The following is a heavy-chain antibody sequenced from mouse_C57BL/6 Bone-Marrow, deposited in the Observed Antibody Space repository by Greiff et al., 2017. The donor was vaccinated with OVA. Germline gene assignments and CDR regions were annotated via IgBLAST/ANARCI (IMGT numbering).Heavy chain of an antibody. CDR1: GYAFSSYW. D-gene: IGHD5-1*01. Sequence: VHLVESGAELVKPGASVKISCKASGYAFSSYWMNWVKQRPGKGLEWIGQISPGVGDTNSNGKFKGKATLTADKSSSTAYMQLSSLTSEDSAVYFCARALTSYFDYWGQGTTLTVSS. CDR3: ARALTSYFDY. V-gene: IGHV1-80*01. CDR2: ISPGVGDT. J-gene: IGHJ2*01.